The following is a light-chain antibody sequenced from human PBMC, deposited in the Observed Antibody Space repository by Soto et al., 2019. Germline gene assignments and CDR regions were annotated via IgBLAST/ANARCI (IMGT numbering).Light chain of an antibody. Sequence: EIVLTQSPATLSLSPGDRATLSCGASQRVRSNYVAWYQQKPGLAPRLLLYDASSRATGIPDRFSGRGSGTDFTLTISRLEPEDAAVYYCQQYGSSQTFGPGTKGDIK. CDR1: QRVRSNY. CDR2: DAS. J-gene: IGKJ3*01. V-gene: IGKV3D-20*01. CDR3: QQYGSSQT.